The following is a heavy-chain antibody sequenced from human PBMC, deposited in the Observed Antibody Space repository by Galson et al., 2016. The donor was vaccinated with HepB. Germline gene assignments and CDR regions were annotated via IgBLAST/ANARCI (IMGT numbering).Heavy chain of an antibody. Sequence: SETLSLTCAVSDASISSSNWWTWVRQPPGKGLEWIGEIYRNGNTNLNPSLKSRVTISLDKYKNHFSLNLISVTAADTAVYYCTRVPNSGSYPYPYSYGMDVWGQGTTVTVSS. V-gene: IGHV4-4*02. CDR2: IYRNGNT. J-gene: IGHJ6*02. CDR3: TRVPNSGSYPYPYSYGMDV. CDR1: DASISSSNW. D-gene: IGHD1-26*01.